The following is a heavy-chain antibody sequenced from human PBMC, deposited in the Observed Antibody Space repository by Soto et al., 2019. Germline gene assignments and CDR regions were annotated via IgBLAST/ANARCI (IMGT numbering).Heavy chain of an antibody. V-gene: IGHV5-51*01. J-gene: IGHJ4*02. CDR1: GYSFTSYW. D-gene: IGHD3-16*02. Sequence: GESLKISCKGSGYSFTSYWIGWVRQMPGKGLEWMGIIYPGDSDTRYSPSFQGQVTISADKSISTAYLQWSSPKASDTAMYYCARPSDYVWGSYRYPPEYYFDYWGQGTLVTVSS. CDR3: ARPSDYVWGSYRYPPEYYFDY. CDR2: IYPGDSDT.